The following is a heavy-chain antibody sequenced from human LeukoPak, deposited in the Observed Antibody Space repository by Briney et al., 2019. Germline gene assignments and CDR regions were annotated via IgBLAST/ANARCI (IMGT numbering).Heavy chain of an antibody. Sequence: SVKVSCKASGGTFSSYTISWVRQAPGQGLEWMGRIIPILGIANYAQEFQGRVTITADKSTSTAYMELSSLRSEDTAVYYCAMSSGYCSSTSCSRRAEYFQHWGQGTLVTVSS. D-gene: IGHD2-2*01. V-gene: IGHV1-69*02. CDR3: AMSSGYCSSTSCSRRAEYFQH. CDR1: GGTFSSYT. J-gene: IGHJ1*01. CDR2: IIPILGIA.